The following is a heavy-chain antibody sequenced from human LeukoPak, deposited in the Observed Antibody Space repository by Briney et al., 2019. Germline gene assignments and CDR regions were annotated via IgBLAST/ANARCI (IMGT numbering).Heavy chain of an antibody. Sequence: KPSETLSLTCTVSGGSISSSSYYWGWIRQPPGKGLEWIGSIYYSGSTNYNPSLKSRVTISVDTSKNQFSLKLSSVTAADTAVYYCASSVLGAPFDYWGQGTLVTVSS. CDR3: ASSVLGAPFDY. CDR2: IYYSGST. V-gene: IGHV4-39*07. CDR1: GGSISSSSYY. J-gene: IGHJ4*02. D-gene: IGHD1-26*01.